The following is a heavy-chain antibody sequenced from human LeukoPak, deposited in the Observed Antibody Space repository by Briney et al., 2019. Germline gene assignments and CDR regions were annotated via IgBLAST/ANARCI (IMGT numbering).Heavy chain of an antibody. V-gene: IGHV4-39*01. CDR2: IYYGENT. D-gene: IGHD3-22*01. CDR3: ARRDDSSGYHKIFDY. CDR1: GGSISSGPYY. Sequence: NPSETLSLTCTVSGGSISSGPYYWGWIRQPPGKGLEWIGNIYYGENTYYSPSLKSRVTISIDTSKNQFYLKLSSLTAADTAVYYCARRDDSSGYHKIFDYWGPGTLVTVSS. J-gene: IGHJ4*02.